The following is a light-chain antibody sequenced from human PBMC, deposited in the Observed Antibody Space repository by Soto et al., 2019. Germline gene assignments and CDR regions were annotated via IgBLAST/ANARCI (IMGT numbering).Light chain of an antibody. Sequence: LAQSKGTLAFSVGEGATFSCRASQSVSSNFLAWYQQRPGQSPRLLIYGASNRATGIPDRFSGSGSGTDFTLTISRLEPEDFAVYYCQKYGSSHRTFGQGTKVDIK. CDR2: GAS. CDR3: QKYGSSHRT. V-gene: IGKV3-20*01. J-gene: IGKJ1*01. CDR1: QSVSSNF.